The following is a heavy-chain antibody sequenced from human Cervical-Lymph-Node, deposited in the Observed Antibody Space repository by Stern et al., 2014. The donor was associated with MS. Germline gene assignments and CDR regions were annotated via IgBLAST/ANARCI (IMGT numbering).Heavy chain of an antibody. CDR1: GFSLTTSGLG. Sequence: QVTLKESGPALVKPTHTLTLTCTFSGFSLTTSGLGVGWIRQPPGEALEWLAYIYWDDQKRYSPSLKSRLTITKDTSKNQVVLTLTNVDPVDTATYYCAHRTAGPFDYWGQGTLVTVSS. CDR2: IYWDDQK. J-gene: IGHJ4*02. CDR3: AHRTAGPFDY. V-gene: IGHV2-5*02.